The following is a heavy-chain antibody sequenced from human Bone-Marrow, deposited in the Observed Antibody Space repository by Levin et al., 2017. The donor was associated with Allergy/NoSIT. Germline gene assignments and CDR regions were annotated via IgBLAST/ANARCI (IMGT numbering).Heavy chain of an antibody. CDR1: GFPFSSYA. Sequence: GGSLRLSCAASGFPFSSYAMSWVRQAPGKGLEWVSAISGTGGTTYYADSVKGRFTISRDNSKNTLYLQMNSLRAEDTAVYYCAKDDRVAFGGVIATFDYWGQGTLVTVSS. J-gene: IGHJ4*02. CDR3: AKDDRVAFGGVIATFDY. V-gene: IGHV3-23*01. CDR2: ISGTGGTT. D-gene: IGHD3-16*02.